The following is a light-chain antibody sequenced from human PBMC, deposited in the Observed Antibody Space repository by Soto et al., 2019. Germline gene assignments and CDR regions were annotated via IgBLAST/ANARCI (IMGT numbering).Light chain of an antibody. CDR3: QQSYSNPLT. J-gene: IGKJ3*01. CDR2: AAS. CDR1: QSISSY. Sequence: DIQMTQSPSSLSASVGDRVTITCRASQSISSYLNWYQQKPGKAPKLLIYAASSLQSGVPSRFSGSGSGTDFTLTISSLQPEDFATYYCQQSYSNPLTFGPGTKVDI. V-gene: IGKV1-39*01.